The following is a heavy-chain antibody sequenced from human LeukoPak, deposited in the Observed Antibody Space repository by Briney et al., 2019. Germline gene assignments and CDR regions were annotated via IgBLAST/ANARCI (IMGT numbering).Heavy chain of an antibody. Sequence: GGSLRLSCAASEFSVGSNYMTWVRQAPGKGLEWVSAISRSGGSTYYADSVKGRFTISKDNSKTTLYLQMNSLRAEDTAVYYCAKEGDYYNSIVPNYWGQGTLVTVSS. CDR1: EFSVGSNY. V-gene: IGHV3-23*01. J-gene: IGHJ4*02. D-gene: IGHD3-22*01. CDR3: AKEGDYYNSIVPNY. CDR2: ISRSGGST.